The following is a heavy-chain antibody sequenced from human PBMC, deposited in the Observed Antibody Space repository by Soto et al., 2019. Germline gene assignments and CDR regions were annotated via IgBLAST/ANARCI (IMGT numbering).Heavy chain of an antibody. Sequence: QVQLVQSRAEVKKPGASVKVSCKASGYTLTSYGISWVRQAPGQGLEWVGWISPYNGNTNYAQKLQDRVTLTTDTSTSTAYMELRSLRPDDTAVYYCARAGFDFWSGYSPFDYWGQGTRVTVSS. CDR1: GYTLTSYG. CDR2: ISPYNGNT. V-gene: IGHV1-18*01. D-gene: IGHD3-3*01. J-gene: IGHJ4*02. CDR3: ARAGFDFWSGYSPFDY.